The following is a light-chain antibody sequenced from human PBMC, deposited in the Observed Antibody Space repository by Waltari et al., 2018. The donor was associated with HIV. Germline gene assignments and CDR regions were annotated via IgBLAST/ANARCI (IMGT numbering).Light chain of an antibody. CDR2: DGS. J-gene: IGKJ5*01. Sequence: DIQMTQSPSSLSASVGDRVTITCQASQDISNYLNWYQQKPGKAPKPLIYDGSNLETGVPSRFSGSGSGTDLTFPISSLQPEDIATDYCQQYDNLPITFGQGTRLETK. CDR3: QQYDNLPIT. CDR1: QDISNY. V-gene: IGKV1-33*01.